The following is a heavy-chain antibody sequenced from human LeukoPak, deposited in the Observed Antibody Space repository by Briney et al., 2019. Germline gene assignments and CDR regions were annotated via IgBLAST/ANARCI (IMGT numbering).Heavy chain of an antibody. CDR3: ARSLGVLRYFDWLDGRAAFDI. V-gene: IGHV3-21*01. CDR2: VSSRSSSI. D-gene: IGHD3-9*01. J-gene: IGHJ3*02. Sequence: SGGSLRLSCAASGFTFSTYTMNWVRQAPGKGLEWVSSVSSRSSSIYYADSVKGRFTISRDNAKNSLYLQMNSLRAEDTAVYYCARSLGVLRYFDWLDGRAAFDIWGQGTMVTVSS. CDR1: GFTFSTYT.